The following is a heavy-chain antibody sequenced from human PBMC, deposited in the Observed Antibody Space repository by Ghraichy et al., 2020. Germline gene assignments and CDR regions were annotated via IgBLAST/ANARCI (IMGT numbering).Heavy chain of an antibody. V-gene: IGHV3-48*01. D-gene: IGHD3-3*01. CDR1: GFTFSSYS. J-gene: IGHJ3*02. Sequence: GESLNISCAASGFTFSSYSMNWVRQAPGKGLEWVSYISSSSSTIYYADSVKGRFTISRDNAKNSLYLQMNSLRAEDTAVYYCARDSAGYCSSTSSIYCQYYDFWSGHWPTDAFDIWGQGTMVTVSS. CDR3: ARDSAGYCSSTSSIYCQYYDFWSGHWPTDAFDI. CDR2: ISSSSSTI.